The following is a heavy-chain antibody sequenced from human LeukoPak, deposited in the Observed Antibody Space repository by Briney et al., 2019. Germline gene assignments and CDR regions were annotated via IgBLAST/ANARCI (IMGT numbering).Heavy chain of an antibody. CDR2: INNDGSST. Sequence: GGSLRLSCAASGFTFSNYWMHWVRQAPGKGLVWVSRINNDGSSTSYADSVKGRFTISRDNAKNTLYLQMNSLRAEDTAVYYCAKIGSVVAATSSFDYWGQGTLVTVSS. D-gene: IGHD2-15*01. CDR3: AKIGSVVAATSSFDY. V-gene: IGHV3-74*01. J-gene: IGHJ4*02. CDR1: GFTFSNYW.